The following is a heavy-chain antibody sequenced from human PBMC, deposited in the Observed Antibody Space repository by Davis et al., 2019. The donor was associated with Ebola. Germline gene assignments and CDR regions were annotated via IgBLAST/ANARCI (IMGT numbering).Heavy chain of an antibody. D-gene: IGHD3-22*01. CDR2: ISSSSSYI. J-gene: IGHJ4*02. Sequence: PGGSLRLSCAASGFTFSSYSMNWVRQAPGKGLEWVSSISSSSSYIYYADSVKGRFTISRDNAKNSLYLQMNSLRAEDTAVYYCAREDTMIVVAGYFDYWGQGTLVTVSS. V-gene: IGHV3-21*01. CDR3: AREDTMIVVAGYFDY. CDR1: GFTFSSYS.